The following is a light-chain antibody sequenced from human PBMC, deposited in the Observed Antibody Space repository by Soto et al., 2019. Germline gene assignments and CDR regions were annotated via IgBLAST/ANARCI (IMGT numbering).Light chain of an antibody. CDR1: QSVSNNY. J-gene: IGKJ1*01. V-gene: IGKV3-20*01. CDR3: QQYGSSGT. Sequence: EIVLTQSPGTLSLSPGERATLSCRASQSVSNNYLAWYQQQPGQAPRVLIYGASNRATGIPDRFSGSGSGTDFTLTISRLEPEDFAVYYCQQYGSSGTFGQGTKVDIK. CDR2: GAS.